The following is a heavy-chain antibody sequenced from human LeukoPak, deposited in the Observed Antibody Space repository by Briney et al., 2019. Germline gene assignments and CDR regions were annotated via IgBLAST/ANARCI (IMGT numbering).Heavy chain of an antibody. V-gene: IGHV3-33*01. CDR1: GFTFSSYG. D-gene: IGHD5-18*01. CDR3: ARGHSYGDPFLVGDY. J-gene: IGHJ4*02. Sequence: GRSLRLSCAASGFTFSSYGMHWVRQAPGKGLEWVAVIWYDGSNKYYADSVKGRFTISRDNSKITLDPQMNSLRAEDTALYYCARGHSYGDPFLVGDYWGQGTLVTVSS. CDR2: IWYDGSNK.